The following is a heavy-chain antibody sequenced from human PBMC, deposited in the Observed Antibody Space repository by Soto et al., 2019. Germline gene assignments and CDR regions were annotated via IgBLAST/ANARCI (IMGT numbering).Heavy chain of an antibody. J-gene: IGHJ4*02. V-gene: IGHV4-30-4*01. CDR2: IYYSGST. D-gene: IGHD3-10*01. CDR1: GGSISSGDYY. CDR3: ARVGPAKKFWEPYWSYFDY. Sequence: QVQLQESGPGLVKPSQTLSLTCTVSGGSISSGDYYWSWIRQPPGKGLEWIGYIYYSGSTYYNPSLKSRVTISVDTSKNQFSLKLSSVTAADTAVYYCARVGPAKKFWEPYWSYFDYWGQGTLVTVSS.